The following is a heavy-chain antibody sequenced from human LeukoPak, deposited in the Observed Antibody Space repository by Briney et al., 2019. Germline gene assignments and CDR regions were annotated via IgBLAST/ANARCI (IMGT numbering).Heavy chain of an antibody. Sequence: GGSLRLSCAASGFTFSSYAMSWVRQAPGKGLEWVSAISGSGGSTYYADSVKGRFTISRDNSKNTLYLQMNSLRADDTAVYYCAKDRNSYGFGDFDYWGQGTLVTVSS. CDR1: GFTFSSYA. V-gene: IGHV3-23*01. J-gene: IGHJ4*02. D-gene: IGHD5-18*01. CDR3: AKDRNSYGFGDFDY. CDR2: ISGSGGST.